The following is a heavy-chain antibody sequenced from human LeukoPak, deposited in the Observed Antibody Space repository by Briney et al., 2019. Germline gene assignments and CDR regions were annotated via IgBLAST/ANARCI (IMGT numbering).Heavy chain of an antibody. Sequence: ASVKVSCKASGYTFTSYDINWVRQATGQGLEWMGWMNPNSGNTGYAQKFQGRVTMTRNNSISTAYMELSSLKSEDNAVYYCAGGHPYYYDSSGSDAFDIWGQGTMVTVSS. J-gene: IGHJ3*02. D-gene: IGHD3-22*01. CDR3: AGGHPYYYDSSGSDAFDI. CDR2: MNPNSGNT. V-gene: IGHV1-8*01. CDR1: GYTFTSYD.